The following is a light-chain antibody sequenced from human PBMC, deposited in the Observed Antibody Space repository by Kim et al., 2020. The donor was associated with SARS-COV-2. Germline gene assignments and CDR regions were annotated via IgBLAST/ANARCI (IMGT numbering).Light chain of an antibody. V-gene: IGKV3-20*01. Sequence: PGERVTLSCRASRSVSGTFLAWYQQKPGQAPSLLIYGASSSATGIPDRFSGGGSGTDSTLTISRLEPEDFAVYYCQQYGSSLITFGGGTKV. CDR3: QQYGSSLIT. J-gene: IGKJ4*01. CDR2: GAS. CDR1: RSVSGTF.